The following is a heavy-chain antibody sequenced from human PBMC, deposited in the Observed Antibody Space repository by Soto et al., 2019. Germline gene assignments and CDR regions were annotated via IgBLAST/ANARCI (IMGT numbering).Heavy chain of an antibody. V-gene: IGHV3-21*06. J-gene: IGHJ6*02. Sequence: EVQLVESGGGLVKPGGSLRLSCAASGFTFTRYSMNWVRQAPGKGLEWVSSISSTTNYIYYGDSMKGRFTISRDNAKNSLYLQMNSLGVEDTAVYYCARDRGYDAHDYYYNAMDVWGQGTTVTVSS. CDR2: ISSTTNYI. CDR3: ARDRGYDAHDYYYNAMDV. D-gene: IGHD2-15*01. CDR1: GFTFTRYS.